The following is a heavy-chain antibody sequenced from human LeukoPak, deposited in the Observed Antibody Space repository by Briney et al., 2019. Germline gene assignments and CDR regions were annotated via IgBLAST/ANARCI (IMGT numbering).Heavy chain of an antibody. CDR3: ARDLLLWFGEVDY. D-gene: IGHD3-10*01. Sequence: GGSLRLSCAASGFTFSSYSMNWVRQAPGKGLEWVSYISSSSSTIYYADSVKGRFTISRDNAKNSLYLQMNSLRAEDTAVYYCARDLLLWFGEVDYWGQGTLVTVSS. CDR1: GFTFSSYS. CDR2: ISSSSSTI. V-gene: IGHV3-48*01. J-gene: IGHJ4*02.